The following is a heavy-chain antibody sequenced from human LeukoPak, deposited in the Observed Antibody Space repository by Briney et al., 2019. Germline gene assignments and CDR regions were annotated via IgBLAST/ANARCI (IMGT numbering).Heavy chain of an antibody. CDR1: GFTFSSYW. Sequence: PGGSLRLSCAASGFTFSSYWMSWVRQAPGKGLEWVANINQDGSEKYYVDSVKGRFTISRGNAKNSLYLQMNSLRAEDTAVYYCAGTMVRVDHFDDWGQGTLVTVSS. D-gene: IGHD3-10*01. CDR3: AGTMVRVDHFDD. J-gene: IGHJ4*02. V-gene: IGHV3-7*01. CDR2: INQDGSEK.